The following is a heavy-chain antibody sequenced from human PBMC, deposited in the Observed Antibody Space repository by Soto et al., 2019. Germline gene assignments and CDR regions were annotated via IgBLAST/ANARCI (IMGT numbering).Heavy chain of an antibody. CDR1: GFTFSSFW. CDR3: TTELGFGDRGDY. D-gene: IGHD3-10*01. J-gene: IGHJ4*02. CDR2: IIQDGRDK. Sequence: EVQRVESGGGLVQPGGSLRLSCAASGFTFSSFWMSWVRQAPGKGLEWVANIIQDGRDKYYVDSVKGRFTISRDNAKNSLYLQMNSLRVEDTAVYYCTTELGFGDRGDYWGQGTLVTVSS. V-gene: IGHV3-7*04.